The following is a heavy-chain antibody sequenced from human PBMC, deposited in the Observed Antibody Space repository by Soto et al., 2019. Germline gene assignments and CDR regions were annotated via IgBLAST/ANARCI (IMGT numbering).Heavy chain of an antibody. CDR1: GGSISSGDYY. V-gene: IGHV4-31*03. D-gene: IGHD4-4*01. CDR2: IYYSGST. Sequence: QVQLQESGPGLVKPSQTLSLTCTVSGGSISSGDYYWSWVRQHPGKGLEWIGYIYYSGSTYYNPSLNSRVTISVDTSKNQFSLKLSSVTAAYTDVYYCARGPYSGNAIDYWGQGTMVTVSS. J-gene: IGHJ4*02. CDR3: ARGPYSGNAIDY.